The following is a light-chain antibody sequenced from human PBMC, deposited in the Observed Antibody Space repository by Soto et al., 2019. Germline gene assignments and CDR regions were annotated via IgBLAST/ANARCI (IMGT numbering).Light chain of an antibody. CDR3: QQYGDSLLA. CDR1: QSISSSY. Sequence: ENVLTQSPGTLPLSPGERAALSCRASQSISSSYFAWYQQKPGQTPRLVIYHASNRATGIPDRFSGSGSGTDFTLTICRMEPENCAVYYCQQYGDSLLAFGGGTKVEIK. V-gene: IGKV3-20*01. CDR2: HAS. J-gene: IGKJ4*01.